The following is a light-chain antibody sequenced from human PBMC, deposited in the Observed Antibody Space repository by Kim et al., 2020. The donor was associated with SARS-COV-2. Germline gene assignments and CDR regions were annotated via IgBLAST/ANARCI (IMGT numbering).Light chain of an antibody. V-gene: IGLV4-69*01. CDR2: LNSDGSH. CDR1: SGYSTYA. Sequence: QPVLTQSPSASASLGASVKLTCTLSSGYSTYAIAWHQQQPEKGPRFLMKLNSDGSHNKGDGVPDRFSGSSSGAERYLTISSLQSEDEADYYCQTWGTGIRVFGGGTQLTVL. CDR3: QTWGTGIRV. J-gene: IGLJ3*02.